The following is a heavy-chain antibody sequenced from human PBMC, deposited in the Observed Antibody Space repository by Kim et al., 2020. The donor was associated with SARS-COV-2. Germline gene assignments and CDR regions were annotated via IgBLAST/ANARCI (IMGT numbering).Heavy chain of an antibody. CDR3: ARVATTVTPYWYFDL. CDR1: GFTFSSYG. V-gene: IGHV3-33*01. CDR2: IWYDGSNK. D-gene: IGHD4-17*01. Sequence: GGSLRLSCAASGFTFSSYGMHWVRQAPGKGLEWVAVIWYDGSNKYYADSVKGRFTISRDNSKNTLYLQMNSLRAEDTAVYYCARVATTVTPYWYFDLWGRGTLVTVSS. J-gene: IGHJ2*01.